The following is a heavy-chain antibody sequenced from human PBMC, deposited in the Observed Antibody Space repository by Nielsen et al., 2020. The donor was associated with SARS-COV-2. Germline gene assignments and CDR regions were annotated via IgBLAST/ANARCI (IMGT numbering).Heavy chain of an antibody. Sequence: SETLSLTCTVSGGSISSYYWSWIRQPPGKGLEWIGYIYYSGSTNCNPSLKSRVTISVDTSKNQFSLKLSSVTAADTAVYYCARGGGSSGWFDPWGQGTLVTVSS. D-gene: IGHD6-19*01. CDR3: ARGGGSSGWFDP. V-gene: IGHV4-59*01. CDR1: GGSISSYY. J-gene: IGHJ5*02. CDR2: IYYSGST.